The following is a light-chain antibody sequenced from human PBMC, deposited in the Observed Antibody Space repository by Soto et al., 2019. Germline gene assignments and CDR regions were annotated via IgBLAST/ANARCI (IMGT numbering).Light chain of an antibody. V-gene: IGKV3-20*01. CDR2: GAS. CDR3: QQYGSSPLT. Sequence: EIVLTQSPGTLSLSPGDRATLSCRASQRVSTFLAWYQHKPGQAPRLLIYGASSRATGIPDRFSGSGSGTDFTLTISRLEPEDFAVYYCQQYGSSPLTFGPGTKVDIK. CDR1: QRVSTF. J-gene: IGKJ3*01.